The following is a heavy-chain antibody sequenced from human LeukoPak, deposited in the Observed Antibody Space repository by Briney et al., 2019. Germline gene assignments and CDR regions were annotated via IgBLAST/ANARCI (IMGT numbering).Heavy chain of an antibody. J-gene: IGHJ4*02. CDR3: GKPSTSRWGGGPFDY. Sequence: GGSLRLSCAASGFTFSNYAVSWVRQAPGKGLEWVSTVNGRGDSTFYADSVKGRFTISRDNSKNTMYLQLNSLRADDTAIYYCGKPSTSRWGGGPFDYWGQGTLVTVSS. D-gene: IGHD2-2*01. CDR1: GFTFSNYA. V-gene: IGHV3-23*01. CDR2: VNGRGDST.